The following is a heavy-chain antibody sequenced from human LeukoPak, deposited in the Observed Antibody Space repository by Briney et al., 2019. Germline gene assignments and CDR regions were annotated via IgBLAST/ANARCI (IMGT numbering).Heavy chain of an antibody. D-gene: IGHD6-13*01. CDR2: ISAYKGNT. J-gene: IGHJ5*02. CDR3: ARVGAIADYNWFDP. CDR1: GYTFSSYG. Sequence: ASVKVSCKASGYTFSSYGVSWVRQAPGQGLEWMGWISAYKGNTNSAQKLQGRVTMTTDTSTSTAYMELRSLRSDDTAVYYCARVGAIADYNWFDPWGQGTLVTVSS. V-gene: IGHV1-18*01.